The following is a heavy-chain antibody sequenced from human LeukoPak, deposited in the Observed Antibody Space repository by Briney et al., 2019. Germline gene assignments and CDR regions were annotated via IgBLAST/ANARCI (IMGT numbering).Heavy chain of an antibody. D-gene: IGHD6-13*01. V-gene: IGHV4-59*11. CDR3: ATRPGGSTWHGVFDL. J-gene: IGHJ4*02. CDR1: GVSMRNHY. Sequence: QSSETLSLTCTVSGVSMRNHYWSWIRQPPGKGLEWIGYIYDSETTNYNPSLKSRVTMSLDTSKNQFSLKLSSVTAADTALYYCATRPGGSTWHGVFDLWSRGTLVTVSS. CDR2: IYDSETT.